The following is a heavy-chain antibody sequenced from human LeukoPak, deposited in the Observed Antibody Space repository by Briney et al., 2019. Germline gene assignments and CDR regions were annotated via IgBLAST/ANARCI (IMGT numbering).Heavy chain of an antibody. CDR1: GFTFGDYA. CDR2: IRSKAYGGTT. J-gene: IGHJ4*02. V-gene: IGHV3-49*03. Sequence: GRSLRLSCTASGFTFGDYAMSWFRQAPGKGLEWVGFIRSKAYGGTTEYAASVKGRFTISRDDSKSIAYLQMNSLRAEDTAVYYCARVTYGSGTYGAFDYWGQGTPVTVSS. D-gene: IGHD3-10*01. CDR3: ARVTYGSGTYGAFDY.